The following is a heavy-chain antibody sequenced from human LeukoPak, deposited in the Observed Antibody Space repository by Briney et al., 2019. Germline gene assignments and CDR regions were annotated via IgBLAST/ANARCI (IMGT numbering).Heavy chain of an antibody. CDR1: GFTFSSYW. CDR3: ARGSPAAV. J-gene: IGHJ4*02. D-gene: IGHD6-25*01. CDR2: INNDGSTT. V-gene: IGHV3-74*01. Sequence: GGCLRLSCAASGFTFSSYWMHWVRQAPGKGLVWVSRINNDGSTTNYADSVKGRFTISRDNAENTLYLQMNSMRAEDTAVYHCARGSPAAVWGQGALVTVSS.